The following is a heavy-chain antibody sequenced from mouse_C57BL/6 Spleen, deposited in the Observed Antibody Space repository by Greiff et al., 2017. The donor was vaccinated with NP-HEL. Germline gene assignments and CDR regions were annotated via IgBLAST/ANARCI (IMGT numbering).Heavy chain of an antibody. CDR3: ARSTMADWYFDV. CDR2: IYPGDGDT. J-gene: IGHJ1*03. Sequence: QVQLQQSGAELVKPGASVKISCKASGYAFSSYWMNWVKQRPGKGLEWIGQIYPGDGDTNYNGKFKGKATLTADKSSSTAYMQLSSLTSEDSAVYFCARSTMADWYFDVWGTGTTVTVSS. D-gene: IGHD1-1*02. V-gene: IGHV1-80*01. CDR1: GYAFSSYW.